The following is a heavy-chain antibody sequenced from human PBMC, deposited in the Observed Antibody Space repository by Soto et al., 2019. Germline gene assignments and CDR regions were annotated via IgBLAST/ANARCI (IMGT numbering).Heavy chain of an antibody. V-gene: IGHV1-18*01. CDR1: GYTFTSYG. Sequence: ASVKVSCKASGYTFTSYGISWVRQAPGQGLEWMGWISAYNGNTNYAQKLQGRVTMTTDTSTSTAYMELRSLRSDDTAVYYCARWWPYYYDSSGYYYGGRDGMDVWGQGTTVTVS. CDR3: ARWWPYYYDSSGYYYGGRDGMDV. D-gene: IGHD3-22*01. J-gene: IGHJ6*02. CDR2: ISAYNGNT.